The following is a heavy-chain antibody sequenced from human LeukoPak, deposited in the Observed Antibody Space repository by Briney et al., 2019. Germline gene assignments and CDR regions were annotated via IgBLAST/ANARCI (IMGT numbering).Heavy chain of an antibody. D-gene: IGHD3-10*01. Sequence: TSETLSLTCTVSGGSISSYYWSWIRQPPGKGLEWIGYIYYSGSTNYNPSLKSRVTISVDTSKNQFSLKLTSVTAADTAVYYCARSSVSGTYSGGYWGQGTLVTVSS. CDR2: IYYSGST. V-gene: IGHV4-59*08. CDR3: ARSSVSGTYSGGY. CDR1: GGSISSYY. J-gene: IGHJ4*02.